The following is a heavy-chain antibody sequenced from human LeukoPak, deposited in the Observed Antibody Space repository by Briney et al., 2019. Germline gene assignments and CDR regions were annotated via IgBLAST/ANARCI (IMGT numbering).Heavy chain of an antibody. CDR2: IYYSGST. V-gene: IGHV4-38-2*02. CDR1: GYSISSNNY. CDR3: ARVGAVAGTFDY. J-gene: IGHJ4*02. Sequence: PSETLSLTCSVSGYSISSNNYWGWIRQPPGKVLEWIGSIYYSGSTYYNPSLKSRVTISVDTSKNQFSLKLSSVTAADTAVYYCARVGAVAGTFDYWGQGTLVTVSS. D-gene: IGHD6-19*01.